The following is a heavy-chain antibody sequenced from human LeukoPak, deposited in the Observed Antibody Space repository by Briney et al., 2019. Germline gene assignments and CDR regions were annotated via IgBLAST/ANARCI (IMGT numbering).Heavy chain of an antibody. J-gene: IGHJ4*02. CDR3: ARDPLGSSGWYGGGYFDY. Sequence: PGGSLRLSCAASGFTVSSNYMSWVRQAPGKGLEWVSVIYSGGSTYYADSVKGRFTISRDNSKNTLYLQMSSLRAEDTAVYYCARDPLGSSGWYGGGYFDYWGQGTLVTVSS. D-gene: IGHD6-19*01. CDR1: GFTVSSNY. CDR2: IYSGGST. V-gene: IGHV3-66*01.